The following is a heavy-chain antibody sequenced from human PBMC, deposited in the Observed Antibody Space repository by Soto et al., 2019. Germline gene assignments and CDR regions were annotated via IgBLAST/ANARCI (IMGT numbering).Heavy chain of an antibody. CDR1: GFNFGDYW. CDR2: IRPDGGAG. V-gene: IGHV3-7*03. CDR3: ARHNPFPGRAGYPVDY. D-gene: IGHD2-15*01. J-gene: IGHJ4*02. Sequence: GGSLRLSCAASGFNFGDYWISWLRQVPEKGLEWVAHIRPDGGAGFYVDSVKGRFTISRDNAKNSLSLQMNSLRAEDTAMYFCARHNPFPGRAGYPVDYWGQGTLVTV.